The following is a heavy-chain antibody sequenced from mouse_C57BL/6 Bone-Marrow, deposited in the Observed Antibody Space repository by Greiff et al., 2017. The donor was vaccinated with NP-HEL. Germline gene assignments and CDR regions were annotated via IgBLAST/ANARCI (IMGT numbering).Heavy chain of an antibody. Sequence: VKLQESGAELVKPGASVKLSCKASGYTFTSYWMQWVKQRPGQGLEWIGEIDPSDSYTNYNQKFKGKATLTVDTSSSTAYMQLSSLTSEDSAVYYCARDPYAMDYWGQGTSVTVSS. CDR3: ARDPYAMDY. J-gene: IGHJ4*01. CDR1: GYTFTSYW. CDR2: IDPSDSYT. V-gene: IGHV1-50*01.